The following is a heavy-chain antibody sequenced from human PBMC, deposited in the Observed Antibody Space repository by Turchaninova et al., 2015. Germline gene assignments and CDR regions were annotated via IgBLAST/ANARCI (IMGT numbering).Heavy chain of an antibody. CDR2: ISGSGDDK. D-gene: IGHD1-1*01. Sequence: WGSLTLSCAASGFTFSNYAMSWVRQAPGKGLQWVSAISGSGDDKFYSDSVKGRFTISRDNSKNTVHLQMDSLRAEDTAIYYCATPPQNAEHWGQRIVVTVSS. J-gene: IGHJ4*02. CDR3: ATPPQNAEH. CDR1: GFTFSNYA. V-gene: IGHV3-23*01.